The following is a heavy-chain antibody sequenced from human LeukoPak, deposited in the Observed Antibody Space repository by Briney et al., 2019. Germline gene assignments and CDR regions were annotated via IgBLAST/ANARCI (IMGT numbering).Heavy chain of an antibody. CDR2: INTNTGNP. Sequence: GASVKVSCKASGYTFTSYAMNWVRQAPGQGLEWMGWINTNTGNPTYAQGFTGRFVSSLDTSVSTAYLQISCLKAEDTAVYYCARVQDYDDAFDIWGQGTMVTVSS. D-gene: IGHD4-17*01. J-gene: IGHJ3*02. CDR1: GYTFTSYA. V-gene: IGHV7-4-1*02. CDR3: ARVQDYDDAFDI.